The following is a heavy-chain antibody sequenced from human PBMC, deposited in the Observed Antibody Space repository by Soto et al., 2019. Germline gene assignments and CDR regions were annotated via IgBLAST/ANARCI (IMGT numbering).Heavy chain of an antibody. CDR2: ISSSGSSI. Sequence: GESLKISCAASGFTFSSYEMNWVRQAPGKGLEWVSYISSSGSSIYYADSVKGRFTISRDNAKNSLYLQINSLRAEDTSVYYCARAPPFWAAAPGAFDIWGQGTMVTVSS. CDR3: ARAPPFWAAAPGAFDI. D-gene: IGHD6-13*01. J-gene: IGHJ3*02. CDR1: GFTFSSYE. V-gene: IGHV3-48*03.